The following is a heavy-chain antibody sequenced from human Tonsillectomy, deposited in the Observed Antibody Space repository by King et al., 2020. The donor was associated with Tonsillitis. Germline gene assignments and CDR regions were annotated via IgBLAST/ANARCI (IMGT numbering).Heavy chain of an antibody. J-gene: IGHJ4*02. CDR3: AGDLEVGDYYGSGSRLDY. D-gene: IGHD3-10*01. V-gene: IGHV3-33*01. CDR2: SWYDGSMK. CDR1: GFTFSSDG. Sequence: VQLVESGGGVVQPGRSLRLSCAAAGFTFSSDGMHWVRQAPGKGVEWVAVSWYDGSMKYYADAVTGRFTISRKNSKNTLYLQLNSLRAEDTAVYYCAGDLEVGDYYGSGSRLDYWGQGTLVTVSS.